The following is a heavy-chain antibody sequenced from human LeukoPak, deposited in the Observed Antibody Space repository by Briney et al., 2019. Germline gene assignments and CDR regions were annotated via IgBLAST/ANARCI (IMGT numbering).Heavy chain of an antibody. CDR2: IGGSGTGS. D-gene: IGHD1-7*01. J-gene: IGHJ4*02. Sequence: GGSLRLSCAASGFAFRSYAMSWVRQAPGKGLEWVSAIGGSGTGSYYAGSVKGRFTLSRDNSKNTLYLQMNSLRAEDTAVYYCAKDLPGTGACDYWGQGALVTVSS. CDR3: AKDLPGTGACDY. CDR1: GFAFRSYA. V-gene: IGHV3-23*01.